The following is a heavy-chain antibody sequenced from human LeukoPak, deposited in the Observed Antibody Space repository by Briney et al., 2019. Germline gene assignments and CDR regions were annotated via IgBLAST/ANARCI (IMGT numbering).Heavy chain of an antibody. CDR1: GFTFSSYD. CDR3: ARVYYSSSYDYWYFDL. V-gene: IGHV4-59*01. D-gene: IGHD6-13*01. J-gene: IGHJ2*01. Sequence: GSLRLSCAASGFTFSSYDMSWIRQPPGKGLEWIGYKDYSGSTNYNRSLKSRVTISVDTSKNQFSLKLSSVTAADTAVYYCARVYYSSSYDYWYFDLWGRGTLVTVSS. CDR2: KDYSGST.